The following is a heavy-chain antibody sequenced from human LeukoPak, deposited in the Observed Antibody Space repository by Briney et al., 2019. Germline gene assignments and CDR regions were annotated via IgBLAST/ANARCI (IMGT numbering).Heavy chain of an antibody. J-gene: IGHJ4*02. Sequence: ASVKVSCKASGYTFTGYYMHWVRQAPGQGLEWMGRINPNSGGTNYAQKFTGRVTMTRDTSISTAYMELSRLRSDDTAVYYCAVVGYSSGWYFDYWGQGTLVTVSS. V-gene: IGHV1-2*06. D-gene: IGHD6-19*01. CDR1: GYTFTGYY. CDR3: AVVGYSSGWYFDY. CDR2: INPNSGGT.